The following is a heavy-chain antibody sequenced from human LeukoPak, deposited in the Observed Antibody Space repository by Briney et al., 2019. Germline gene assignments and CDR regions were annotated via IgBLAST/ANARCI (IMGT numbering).Heavy chain of an antibody. D-gene: IGHD5-24*01. J-gene: IGHJ4*02. Sequence: QTGGSLRLSCVASGFTFSSYEMNWVRQAPGKGLEWVSGVTPSGDPTYYADSVKGRFIISRDNSKTTMYLQMNSLRAEDTGVYYCAKDSGWIQFIEWGQGTPVTVSS. CDR2: VTPSGDPT. CDR3: AKDSGWIQFIE. V-gene: IGHV3-23*01. CDR1: GFTFSSYE.